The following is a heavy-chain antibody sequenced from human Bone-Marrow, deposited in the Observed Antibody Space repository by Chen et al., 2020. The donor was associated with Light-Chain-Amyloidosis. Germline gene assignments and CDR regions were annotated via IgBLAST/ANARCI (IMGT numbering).Heavy chain of an antibody. CDR3: ARRRDGYNFDY. Sequence: EVQLEQSGPEVEKPGESLKISCKGSGYTFPNYWIGWVRQMPGKGLEWMGVIYPDDSDARYSPSFEGQVTISADKSITTAYLQWRSLKASDTAMYYCARRRDGYNFDYWGQETLVTVSS. D-gene: IGHD5-12*01. J-gene: IGHJ4*02. CDR1: GYTFPNYW. CDR2: IYPDDSDA. V-gene: IGHV5-51*01.